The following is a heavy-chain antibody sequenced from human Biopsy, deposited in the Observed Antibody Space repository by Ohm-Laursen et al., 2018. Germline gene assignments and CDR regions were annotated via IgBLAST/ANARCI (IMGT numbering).Heavy chain of an antibody. V-gene: IGHV1-69*04. J-gene: IGHJ4*02. CDR2: IVPVLGHL. D-gene: IGHD3-3*01. CDR3: AADADGYYTEFDY. Sequence: SSVKVSCKASGGTFSSYAISWVRQAPGQGLEWVGRIVPVLGHLNYAQRFQGRVSITADKSTSYVFMELSRLTSGDTAVYYCAADADGYYTEFDYWGPGTLVTVSS. CDR1: GGTFSSYA.